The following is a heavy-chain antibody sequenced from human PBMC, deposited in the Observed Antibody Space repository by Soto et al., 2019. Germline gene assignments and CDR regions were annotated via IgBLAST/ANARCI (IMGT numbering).Heavy chain of an antibody. V-gene: IGHV4-59*01. CDR1: GCSISSYY. D-gene: IGHD4-4*01. CDR3: ARDSTHLQVPGYYYGMDV. Sequence: SETLSLTCTVSGCSISSYYWSWIRQPPGKGLEWIGYIYYSGSTNYNPSLKSRVTISVDTSKNQFSLKLSSVTAADTAVYYCARDSTHLQVPGYYYGMDVWGQGTTVTVSS. CDR2: IYYSGST. J-gene: IGHJ6*02.